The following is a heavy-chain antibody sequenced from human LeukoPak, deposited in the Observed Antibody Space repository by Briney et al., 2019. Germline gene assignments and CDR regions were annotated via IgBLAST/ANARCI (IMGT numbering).Heavy chain of an antibody. CDR1: GGSISSYY. CDR2: IYYSGST. CDR3: ARVGEYYDFDY. Sequence: PSETLSLTCIVSGGSISSYYWSWIRQPPGKGLEWIGYIYYSGSTYYNPSLKSRVTISVDRSKNQFSLKLSSVTAADTAVYYCARVGEYYDFDYWGQGTLVTVSS. D-gene: IGHD3-16*01. V-gene: IGHV4-59*12. J-gene: IGHJ4*02.